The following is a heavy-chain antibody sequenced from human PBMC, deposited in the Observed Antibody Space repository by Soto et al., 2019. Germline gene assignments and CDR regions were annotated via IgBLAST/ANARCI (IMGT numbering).Heavy chain of an antibody. D-gene: IGHD6-19*01. CDR3: AKDPEIKQWLVGNY. V-gene: IGHV3-23*01. CDR2: ISGSGGST. CDR1: GFTFISYA. J-gene: IGHJ4*02. Sequence: WGSLRLSCSASGFTFISYAMSWVRQAPGKGLEWVSAISGSGGSTYYADSVKGRFTISRDNSKNTLYLQMNSLRAEDTAVYYCAKDPEIKQWLVGNYWGQGTLVTVSS.